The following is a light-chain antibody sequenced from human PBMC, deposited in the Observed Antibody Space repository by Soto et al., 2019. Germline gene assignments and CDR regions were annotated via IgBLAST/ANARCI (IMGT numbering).Light chain of an antibody. CDR3: RQYGRSLEFA. CDR2: GAS. CDR1: QTVTNNF. J-gene: IGKJ4*01. V-gene: IGKV3-20*01. Sequence: ETVLTQSPGTLSLSPGETATLSCRASQTVTNNFLAWYQEKPGRGPRLLIYGASTRATGIPDRFSGSGSGTDFTLTISRLDPEDFAVYYCRQYGRSLEFAVGGGTKVEIK.